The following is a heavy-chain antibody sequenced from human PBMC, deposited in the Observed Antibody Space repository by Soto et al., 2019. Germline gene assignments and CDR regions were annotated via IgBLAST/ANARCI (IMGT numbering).Heavy chain of an antibody. CDR2: IYYSGST. CDR1: GGSISSYY. D-gene: IGHD2-15*01. J-gene: IGHJ5*02. V-gene: IGHV4-59*01. Sequence: SETRSLTCTVSGGSISSYYWSWIRQPPGKGLEWIGYIYYSGSTNYNPSLKSRVTISVDTSKNQFSLKLSSVTAADTAVYYCAGIVVAAQFDPWGQGTLVTVSS. CDR3: AGIVVAAQFDP.